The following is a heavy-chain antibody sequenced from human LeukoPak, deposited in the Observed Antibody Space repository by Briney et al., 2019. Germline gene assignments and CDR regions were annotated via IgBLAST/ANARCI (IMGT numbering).Heavy chain of an antibody. V-gene: IGHV1-69*06. CDR1: GGTFSSYA. J-gene: IGHJ4*02. CDR3: AKGPYCSGGSCYSRYFDY. D-gene: IGHD2-15*01. CDR2: IIPIFGTA. Sequence: SVKVSCKASGGTFSSYAISWVRQAPGQGLEWMGGIIPIFGTANYAQRFQGRVTITADKSTSTAYMELSSLRSEDTAVYYCAKGPYCSGGSCYSRYFDYWGQGTLVTVSS.